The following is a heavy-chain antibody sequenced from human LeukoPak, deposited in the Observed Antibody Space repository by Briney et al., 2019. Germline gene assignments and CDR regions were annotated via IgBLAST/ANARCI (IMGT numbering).Heavy chain of an antibody. CDR2: IYHSGST. J-gene: IGHJ4*02. CDR3: ARVDYEVAY. CDR1: GYSISSGYY. D-gene: IGHD4-17*01. Sequence: PSETLSLTCTVSGYSISSGYYWGWIRQPPGKGLEWIGSIYHSGSTYYNPSLKSRVTISVDTSKNQFSLKLSSVTAADTAVYYRARVDYEVAYWGQGTLVTVSS. V-gene: IGHV4-38-2*02.